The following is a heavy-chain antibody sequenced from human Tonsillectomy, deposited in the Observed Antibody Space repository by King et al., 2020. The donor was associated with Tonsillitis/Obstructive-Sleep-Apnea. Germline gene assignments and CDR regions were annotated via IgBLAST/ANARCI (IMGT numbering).Heavy chain of an antibody. CDR1: GFTFDDYG. CDR3: ARNGGTGIYHYMDV. J-gene: IGHJ6*03. D-gene: IGHD2-8*02. V-gene: IGHV3-20*04. CDR2: INWNGGST. Sequence: VQLVESGGGVERPGGSLRISCSGSGFTFDDYGMNWVRQPPGKGLEWVSCINWNGGSTAYADSVKGRVTIPRDNAKNSLYLQMNSLRAEDTALYYCARNGGTGIYHYMDVWGKGTTVTVSS.